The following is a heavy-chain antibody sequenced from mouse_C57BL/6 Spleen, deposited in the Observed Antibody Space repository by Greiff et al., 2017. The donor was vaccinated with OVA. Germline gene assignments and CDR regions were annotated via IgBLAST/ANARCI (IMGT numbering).Heavy chain of an antibody. CDR3: TRGYGSTHWYFDV. J-gene: IGHJ1*03. Sequence: EVKVEESGGGLVQPGGSMKLSCAASGFTFSDAWMDWVRQSPEKGLEWVAEIRNKANNHATYYAECVKGRFTISRDDSKSSVYLQMNSLRAEDTGIYYCTRGYGSTHWYFDVWGTGTTVTVSS. CDR2: IRNKANNHAT. V-gene: IGHV6-6*01. D-gene: IGHD1-1*01. CDR1: GFTFSDAW.